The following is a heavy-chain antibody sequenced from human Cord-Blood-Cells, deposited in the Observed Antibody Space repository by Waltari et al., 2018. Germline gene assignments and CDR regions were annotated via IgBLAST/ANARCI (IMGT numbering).Heavy chain of an antibody. V-gene: IGHV4-34*01. CDR2: INHSGST. J-gene: IGHJ2*01. CDR1: GGSFSGYY. D-gene: IGHD1-1*01. CDR3: ARAVSQVHWYFDL. Sequence: QVQLQQWGAGLLKPSEPLSLTCAVYGGSFSGYYWSWIRQPPGKGLEWIGEINHSGSTNYNPSLKSRVTISVDTSKNQFSLKLSSVTAADTAVYYCARAVSQVHWYFDLWGRGTLVTVSS.